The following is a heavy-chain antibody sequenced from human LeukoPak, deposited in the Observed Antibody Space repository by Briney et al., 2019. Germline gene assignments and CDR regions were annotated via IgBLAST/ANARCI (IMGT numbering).Heavy chain of an antibody. CDR3: ARAPSYYYDVSGYWFDP. V-gene: IGHV4-34*01. Sequence: PSETLSLTCGVYGGSFSGFYWTWIRQPPGKGLEWIGEVNHSGSTNYNPSLKSRVTMSVDTSKSKFSLKLGSVTAADTAVYYCARAPSYYYDVSGYWFDPWGQGTLVTVSS. CDR1: GGSFSGFY. D-gene: IGHD3-22*01. J-gene: IGHJ5*02. CDR2: VNHSGST.